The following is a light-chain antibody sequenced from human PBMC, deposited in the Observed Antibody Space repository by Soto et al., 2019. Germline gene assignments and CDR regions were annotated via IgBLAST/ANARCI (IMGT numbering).Light chain of an antibody. CDR3: SSYTSRSTVV. J-gene: IGLJ1*01. CDR1: SGDVGAYNY. V-gene: IGLV2-14*01. Sequence: QSVLTQPASVSGSPGQSITISCTGTSGDVGAYNYVSWYQHHPGKAPKVMIYEVSNRPSGVSYRFSGSKSGNTASLTISGLQAEDEADYYCSSYTSRSTVVFGTGTKVTAL. CDR2: EVS.